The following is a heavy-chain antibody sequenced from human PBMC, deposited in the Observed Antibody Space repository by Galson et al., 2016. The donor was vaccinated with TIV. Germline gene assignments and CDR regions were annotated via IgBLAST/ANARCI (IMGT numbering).Heavy chain of an antibody. D-gene: IGHD4-17*01. V-gene: IGHV1-69*13. Sequence: SVKVSCKASGGAFISHGISWVRQAPGQGLEWMGGIIPIFGLANYAQKFQGRVTITADDSTRTAYMELSSLRFDDTAVYYCARGGSTVTRPFDYWGQGTLGPVSP. J-gene: IGHJ4*02. CDR2: IIPIFGLA. CDR1: GGAFISHG. CDR3: ARGGSTVTRPFDY.